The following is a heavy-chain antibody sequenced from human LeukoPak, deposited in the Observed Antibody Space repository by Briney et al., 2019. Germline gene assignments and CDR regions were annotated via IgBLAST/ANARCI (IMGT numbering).Heavy chain of an antibody. CDR2: INTDGSGT. J-gene: IGHJ6*03. Sequence: GGSLRLSCAASGFTFSSYWMHWVRQAPGKGLVWVSRINTDGSGTSYADSVKGRFTISRDNAKNTLYLQMNSLRAEDTAVYYCARTFGYYCYMDVWGKGTTVTVSS. D-gene: IGHD3-10*01. CDR3: ARTFGYYCYMDV. CDR1: GFTFSSYW. V-gene: IGHV3-74*01.